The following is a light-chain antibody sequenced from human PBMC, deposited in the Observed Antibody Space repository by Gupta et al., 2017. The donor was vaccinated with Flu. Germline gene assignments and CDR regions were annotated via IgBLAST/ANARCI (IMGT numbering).Light chain of an antibody. V-gene: IGLV2-14*03. CDR1: SSDGGGEDD. Sequence: IIYSTVISSDGGGEDDVSWYQQQPGKAPNLMIYDVTNRPSGFSNRFSGSKSGNTATLTISGVQAEDEADYYCNSYKTTTIDWVFGGGTKL. CDR3: NSYKTTTIDWV. J-gene: IGLJ3*02. CDR2: DVT.